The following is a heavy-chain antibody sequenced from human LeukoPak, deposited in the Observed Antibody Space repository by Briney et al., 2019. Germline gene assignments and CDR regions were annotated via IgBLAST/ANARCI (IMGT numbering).Heavy chain of an antibody. CDR1: GFTFSDYY. D-gene: IGHD2-2*01. J-gene: IGHJ6*02. Sequence: MTGGSLRLSCAASGFTFSDYYMSWIRQAPGKGLEWVSYISSSGSTIYYADSVKGRFTISRDNAKNSLYLQMDSLRAEDTAVYYCANEKIVVPAAMLGYYYYGMDVWGQGTTVTVSS. V-gene: IGHV3-11*01. CDR2: ISSSGSTI. CDR3: ANEKIVVPAAMLGYYYYGMDV.